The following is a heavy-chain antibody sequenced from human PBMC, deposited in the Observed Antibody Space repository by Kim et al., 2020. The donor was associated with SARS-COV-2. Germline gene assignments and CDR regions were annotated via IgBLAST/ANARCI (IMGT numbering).Heavy chain of an antibody. Sequence: SETLSLTCTVSGGSISSSSYYWGWIRQPPGKGLEWIGSIYYSGSTYYNPSLKSRVTISVDTSKNQFSLKLSSVTAADTAVYYCARHGYGRDPWGQGTLVTVSS. CDR2: IYYSGST. CDR3: ARHGYGRDP. D-gene: IGHD2-2*03. V-gene: IGHV4-39*01. J-gene: IGHJ5*02. CDR1: GGSISSSSYY.